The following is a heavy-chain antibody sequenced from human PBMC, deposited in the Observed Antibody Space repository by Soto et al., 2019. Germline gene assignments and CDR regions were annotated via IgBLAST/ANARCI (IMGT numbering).Heavy chain of an antibody. CDR2: IVVGSGNT. D-gene: IGHD6-13*01. CDR3: AALSPIAAAVNDY. CDR1: GFTFTSSA. J-gene: IGHJ4*02. V-gene: IGHV1-58*01. Sequence: GASVKVSCKASGFTFTSSAVQWVRQARGQRLEWIGWIVVGSGNTNYAQKFQERVTITRDMSTSTAYMELSSLRSEDTAVYYCAALSPIAAAVNDYWGQGTLVTVSS.